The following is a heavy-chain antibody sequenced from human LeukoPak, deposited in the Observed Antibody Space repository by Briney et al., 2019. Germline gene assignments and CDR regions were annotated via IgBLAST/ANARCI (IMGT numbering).Heavy chain of an antibody. CDR2: IIPIFGTA. CDR1: GGTFSSYA. V-gene: IGHV1-69*01. Sequence: PQASVKVSCKASGGTFSSYAISWVRQAPGQGLEWMGGIIPIFGTANYAQKFQGRVTITADESTSTAYMELGSLRSEDTAVYYCATAYYYDSSGYYEDDYWGQGTLVTVSS. CDR3: ATAYYYDSSGYYEDDY. J-gene: IGHJ4*02. D-gene: IGHD3-22*01.